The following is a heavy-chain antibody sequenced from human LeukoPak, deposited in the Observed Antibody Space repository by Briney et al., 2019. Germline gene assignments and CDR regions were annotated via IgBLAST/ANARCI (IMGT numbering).Heavy chain of an antibody. D-gene: IGHD3-22*01. CDR1: GYTFTSYD. Sequence: GASVKVSCKASGYTFTSYDINWVRQATGQGLEWMGRMNPNSGNTGYAQQFQGRVTMTRNTSINTAYMELTSLRSEDTAVFYCARGVRDSSGREYFQHWGQGTVVTVSS. CDR2: MNPNSGNT. J-gene: IGHJ1*01. V-gene: IGHV1-8*01. CDR3: ARGVRDSSGREYFQH.